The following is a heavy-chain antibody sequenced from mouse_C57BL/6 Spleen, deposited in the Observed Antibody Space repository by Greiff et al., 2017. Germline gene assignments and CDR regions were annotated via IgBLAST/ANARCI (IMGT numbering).Heavy chain of an antibody. D-gene: IGHD2-4*01. CDR2: IDPSDSET. J-gene: IGHJ1*03. V-gene: IGHV1-52*01. CDR3: ARYYDYDESGYFDV. Sequence: LQQPGAELVRPGSSVKLSCKASGYTFTSYWMHWVKQRPIQGLEWIGNIDPSDSETHYNQKFKDKATLTVDKSSSTAYMQLSSLTSEDSAVYYCARYYDYDESGYFDVWGTGTTVTVSS. CDR1: GYTFTSYW.